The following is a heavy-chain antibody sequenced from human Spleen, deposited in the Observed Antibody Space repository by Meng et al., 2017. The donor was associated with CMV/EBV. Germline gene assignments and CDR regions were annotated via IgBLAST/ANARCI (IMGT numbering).Heavy chain of an antibody. V-gene: IGHV3-11*04. D-gene: IGHD6-19*01. CDR1: GFTFSDYY. J-gene: IGHJ4*02. CDR3: AKDQRYSSGWFLDTAYYFDY. Sequence: GESLKISCAASGFTFSDYYMSWIRQAPGKGLEWVSYISSSGSTIYYADSVKGRFTISRDNAKNSLYLQMNSLRAEDTAVYYCAKDQRYSSGWFLDTAYYFDYWGQGTLVTVSS. CDR2: ISSSGSTI.